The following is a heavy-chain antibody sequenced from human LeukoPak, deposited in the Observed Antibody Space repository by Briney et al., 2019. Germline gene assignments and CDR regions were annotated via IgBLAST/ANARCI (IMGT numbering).Heavy chain of an antibody. D-gene: IGHD1-26*01. Sequence: PSETLSLTCTVAGASVSGSGYYWGWIRQPPGKGLEWIGSIYSSGSTYYNASLQSRVTISIETSKNQISLRLNSVTASDTAMYYCARSGGYGLIDYWGQGTLVTVSS. J-gene: IGHJ4*02. CDR1: GASVSGSGYY. CDR3: ARSGGYGLIDY. V-gene: IGHV4-39*01. CDR2: IYSSGST.